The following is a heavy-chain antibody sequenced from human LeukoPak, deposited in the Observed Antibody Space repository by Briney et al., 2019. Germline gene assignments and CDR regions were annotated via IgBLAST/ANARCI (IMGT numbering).Heavy chain of an antibody. Sequence: GGSLRLSCAASGFTFKDYAMHWVRQAPGKGLEWVSVIYSSGSTYYADSVEGRFTISRDNSKNTLYLQMNSLRAEDTAVFYCALGYSYGCFDYWGQGTLVTVSS. CDR2: IYSSGST. CDR1: GFTFKDYA. V-gene: IGHV3-66*01. D-gene: IGHD5-18*01. J-gene: IGHJ4*02. CDR3: ALGYSYGCFDY.